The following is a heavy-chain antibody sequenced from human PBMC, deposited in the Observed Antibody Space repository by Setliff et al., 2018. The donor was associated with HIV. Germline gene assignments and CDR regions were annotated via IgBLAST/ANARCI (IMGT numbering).Heavy chain of an antibody. CDR2: LSPSGTT. Sequence: PSETLSLTCSVSGDSISNYYTNWIRQPPGKGLEWIGELSPSGTTRSNPSLQSRVTISLDTSNNQFSLKLTSVTAADTAMYYCASFFVTTVTNQDYWGQGTPVTVSS. J-gene: IGHJ4*02. D-gene: IGHD4-17*01. CDR3: ASFFVTTVTNQDY. V-gene: IGHV4-34*01. CDR1: GDSISNYY.